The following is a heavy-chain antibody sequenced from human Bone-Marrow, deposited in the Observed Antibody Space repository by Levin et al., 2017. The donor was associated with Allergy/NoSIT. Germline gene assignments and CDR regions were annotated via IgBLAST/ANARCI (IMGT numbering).Heavy chain of an antibody. CDR3: ARGVRFLEWLSNPRHYYYYGMDV. CDR2: IIPSFGAT. V-gene: IGHV1-69*13. Sequence: AASVKVSCKASGGSLNNYAINWVRQAPGQGLEWMGGIIPSFGATNYAQTFQDRVTITADESTNRAYMELRGLRSEDTAVYYCARGVRFLEWLSNPRHYYYYGMDVWGQGTTVTVSS. J-gene: IGHJ6*02. CDR1: GGSLNNYA. D-gene: IGHD3-3*01.